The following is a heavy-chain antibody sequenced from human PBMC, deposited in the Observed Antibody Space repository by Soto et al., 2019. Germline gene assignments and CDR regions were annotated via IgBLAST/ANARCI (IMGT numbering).Heavy chain of an antibody. Sequence: QLQLVQSGGEVKRPGASVKVSCKTSGYTFSNYGITWVRQAPGQPLEWLGWISLYSDGTNYAQKFQGRVSMTTDTSTTTAYMELRSLRSADTAVYYCARVVPGAEAWFGPWGQGPLVTVSS. V-gene: IGHV1-18*01. CDR3: ARVVPGAEAWFGP. J-gene: IGHJ5*02. CDR2: ISLYSDGT. CDR1: GYTFSNYG. D-gene: IGHD2-2*01.